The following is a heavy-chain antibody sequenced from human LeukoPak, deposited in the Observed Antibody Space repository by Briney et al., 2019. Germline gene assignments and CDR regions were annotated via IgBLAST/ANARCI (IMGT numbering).Heavy chain of an antibody. V-gene: IGHV4-34*01. D-gene: IGHD6-13*01. CDR3: ASGLAAGRYYYYYYMDV. CDR1: GGSFSGYY. CDR2: INHSGST. J-gene: IGHJ6*03. Sequence: SETLSLTCAVYGGSFSGYYWSWIRQPPAQGLEWSGEINHSGSTNYNPSLKSRVTISLDTSKSQFSLKLSSVIAADTTVYYCASGLAAGRYYYYYYMDVWGKGTTVTVPS.